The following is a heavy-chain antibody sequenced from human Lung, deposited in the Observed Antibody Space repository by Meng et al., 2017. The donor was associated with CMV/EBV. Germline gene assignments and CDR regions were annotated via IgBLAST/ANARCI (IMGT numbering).Heavy chain of an antibody. J-gene: IGHJ4*02. CDR3: ASTPQRRTTYNDY. CDR1: GFTVSSNY. V-gene: IGHV3-53*01. Sequence: ETLSLXXAASGFTVSSNYMSWVRQAPGKGLEWVSVIYSGGSTYYADSVEGRFTISRDNSKNTLYLQMNSLRAEDTAVYYCASTPQRRTTYNDYWGQGPLVTVSS. CDR2: IYSGGST. D-gene: IGHD2/OR15-2a*01.